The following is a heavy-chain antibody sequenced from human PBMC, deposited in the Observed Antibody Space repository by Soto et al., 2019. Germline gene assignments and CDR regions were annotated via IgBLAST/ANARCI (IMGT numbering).Heavy chain of an antibody. Sequence: SVKVSCKASGGTFSSYAISWVRQAPGQGLEWMEGIIPIFGTANYAQKFQGRVTITADESTSTAYMELSSLRSEDTAVYYCARGGALRLRLGELSLSYYYGMDVWGQGTTVTVSS. V-gene: IGHV1-69*13. CDR3: ARGGALRLRLGELSLSYYYGMDV. CDR2: IIPIFGTA. D-gene: IGHD3-16*02. CDR1: GGTFSSYA. J-gene: IGHJ6*02.